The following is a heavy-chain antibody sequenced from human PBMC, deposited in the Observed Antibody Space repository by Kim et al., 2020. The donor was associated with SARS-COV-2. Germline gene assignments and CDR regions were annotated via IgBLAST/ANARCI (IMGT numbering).Heavy chain of an antibody. J-gene: IGHJ4*02. CDR2: IVVGSGNT. V-gene: IGHV1-58*01. D-gene: IGHD6-19*01. CDR3: AADVGDSSGWYPFDY. Sequence: SVKVSCKASGFTFTSSAVQWVRQARGQRLEWIGWIVVGSGNTNYAQKFQERVTITRDMSTSTAYMELSSLRSEDTAVYYCAADVGDSSGWYPFDYWGQGTLVTVSS. CDR1: GFTFTSSA.